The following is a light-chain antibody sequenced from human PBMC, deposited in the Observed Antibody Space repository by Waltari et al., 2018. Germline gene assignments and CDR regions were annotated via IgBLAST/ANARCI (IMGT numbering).Light chain of an antibody. CDR2: DVS. Sequence: QSALTQPASVSGSPGQSITISCTGTSSAVGGYNYVSCYQQHPGKAPKLIIFDVSTRPSGLSNRFSGSKSGNTASLTIFGLQGEDEADYYCSSYISSSTLEVFGGGTRLTVL. V-gene: IGLV2-14*03. CDR3: SSYISSSTLEV. J-gene: IGLJ3*02. CDR1: SSAVGGYNY.